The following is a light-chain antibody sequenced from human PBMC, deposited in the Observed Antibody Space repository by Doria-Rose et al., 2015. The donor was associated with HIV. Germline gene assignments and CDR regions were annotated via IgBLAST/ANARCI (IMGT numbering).Light chain of an antibody. V-gene: IGKV3-20*01. Sequence: EIVLTQSPGTLSLSPGERATLSCRASQSFSSTYLAWYQQKPGQAPSPLIYDGSTRATGIPDRFSASGSGTDFTLTINRLEPEDFALYYCHQYGTSWTFGQGTKVEI. CDR3: HQYGTSWT. CDR2: DGS. J-gene: IGKJ1*01. CDR1: QSFSSTY.